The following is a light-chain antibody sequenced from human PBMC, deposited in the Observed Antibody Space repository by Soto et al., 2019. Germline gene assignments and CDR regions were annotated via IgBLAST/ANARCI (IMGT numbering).Light chain of an antibody. Sequence: QSVLTQPASVSGSPGQSITISCTGTSSDVGGYTYVSWYQQHPGKAPKLMIFEVSNRPSGVSSRFSGSKSGNTASLTISGLQAEDEADYYCSSYTTSSTLVFGTGTKVTVL. J-gene: IGLJ1*01. V-gene: IGLV2-14*01. CDR3: SSYTTSSTLV. CDR1: SSDVGGYTY. CDR2: EVS.